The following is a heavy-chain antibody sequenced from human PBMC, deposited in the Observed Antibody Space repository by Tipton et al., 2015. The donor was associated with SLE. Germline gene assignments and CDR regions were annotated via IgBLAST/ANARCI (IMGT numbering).Heavy chain of an antibody. J-gene: IGHJ6*02. V-gene: IGHV4-4*02. CDR3: ASIAVWYYYGMDV. CDR2: IYHSGST. D-gene: IGHD2-15*01. CDR1: GGSISSSNW. Sequence: TLSLTCAVSGGSISSSNWWSWVRQPPGKGLEGIGEIYHSGSTNYNPSLKSRVTISVDTSKNQFSLKLSSVTAADTAVSYCASIAVWYYYGMDVWGQGTTVTVSS.